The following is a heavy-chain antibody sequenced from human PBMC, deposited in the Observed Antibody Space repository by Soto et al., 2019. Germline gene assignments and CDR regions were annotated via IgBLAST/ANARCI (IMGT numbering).Heavy chain of an antibody. CDR2: INHSGST. CDR1: GGSFSGYY. V-gene: IGHV4-34*01. CDR3: ARGTLENVGVAEGGGYYHYYMDV. J-gene: IGHJ6*03. Sequence: QVQLQQWGAGLLKPSETLSLTCAVYGGSFSGYYWCWIRQPPGKGLEWIGEINHSGSTNYNPSLNSPNTLSVDPSKNQFSLKLSSRTAADEAGYYCARGTLENVGVAEGGGYYHYYMDVWGKGTTVTVSS. D-gene: IGHD2-2*01.